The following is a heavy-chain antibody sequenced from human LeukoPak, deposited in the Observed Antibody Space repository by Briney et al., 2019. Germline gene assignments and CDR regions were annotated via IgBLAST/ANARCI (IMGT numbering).Heavy chain of an antibody. Sequence: ASVKVSCKASGYTFTSYYMHWVRQAPGQGLEWMGRINPNSGDTNYAQKFQGRVTMTRDTSISTAYMELSRLRSDDTAVYYCARDPNYDFWSGYWAPGYYYGMDVWGQGTTVTLSS. J-gene: IGHJ6*02. CDR1: GYTFTSYY. CDR2: INPNSGDT. V-gene: IGHV1-2*06. D-gene: IGHD3-3*01. CDR3: ARDPNYDFWSGYWAPGYYYGMDV.